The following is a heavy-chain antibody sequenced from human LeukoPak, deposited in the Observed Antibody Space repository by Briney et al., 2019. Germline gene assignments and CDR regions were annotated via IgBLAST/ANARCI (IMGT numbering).Heavy chain of an antibody. V-gene: IGHV3-7*01. Sequence: GGSLRLSCAASGFTFSHYWMTWVRQAPGKGLEWVANIKQDGSEKYYVDSVKGRFTISRDNAKNSLYLQMNSLRAEDTAVYYCASSGQDDYWGQGTLVTVSS. D-gene: IGHD2-15*01. CDR1: GFTFSHYW. J-gene: IGHJ4*02. CDR2: IKQDGSEK. CDR3: ASSGQDDY.